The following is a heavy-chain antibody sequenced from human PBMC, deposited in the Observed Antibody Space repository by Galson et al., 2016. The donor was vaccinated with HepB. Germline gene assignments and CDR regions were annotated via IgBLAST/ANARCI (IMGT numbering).Heavy chain of an antibody. Sequence: SLRLSCAASGSTFSSYGMHWVRQAPGKGLEWVAIISYDGSNKYFADSAKGRFTISRDNSKNTLYLQMNSLRAEDTAVYYCAKDRGSSSWYHLTGYYYYDGMDVWGQGTTVTVSS. CDR3: AKDRGSSSWYHLTGYYYYDGMDV. J-gene: IGHJ6*02. D-gene: IGHD6-13*01. V-gene: IGHV3-30*18. CDR1: GSTFSSYG. CDR2: ISYDGSNK.